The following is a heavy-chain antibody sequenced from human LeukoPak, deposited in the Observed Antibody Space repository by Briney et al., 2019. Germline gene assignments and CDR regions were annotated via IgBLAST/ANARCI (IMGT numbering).Heavy chain of an antibody. Sequence: ASVKVSCKASGYTFTGYFIHWVRRAPGQGLEWMGWMNPNSGGTNYAQKFQGRVTMTRDTSISTAYMELSRLTSDDTAVYYCARDVDPTYYFDSSGYYYSYWGQGTLVTVSS. CDR3: ARDVDPTYYFDSSGYYYSY. D-gene: IGHD3-22*01. J-gene: IGHJ4*02. CDR1: GYTFTGYF. CDR2: MNPNSGGT. V-gene: IGHV1-2*02.